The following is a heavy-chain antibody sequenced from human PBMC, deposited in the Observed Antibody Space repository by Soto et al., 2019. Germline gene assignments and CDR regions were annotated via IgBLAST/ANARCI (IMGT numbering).Heavy chain of an antibody. CDR3: ARLRIVDTAMVVGVGIPFGMDV. V-gene: IGHV1-69*02. D-gene: IGHD5-18*01. J-gene: IGHJ6*02. CDR1: GGTFSSYT. CDR2: IIPILGIA. Sequence: QVQLVQSGAEVKKPGSSVKVSCKASGGTFSSYTISWVRQAPGQGLEWMGRIIPILGIANYAQKFQGRVTITEDKSTSTAYMELSSLRSEDTAVYYCARLRIVDTAMVVGVGIPFGMDVWGQGTTVTVSS.